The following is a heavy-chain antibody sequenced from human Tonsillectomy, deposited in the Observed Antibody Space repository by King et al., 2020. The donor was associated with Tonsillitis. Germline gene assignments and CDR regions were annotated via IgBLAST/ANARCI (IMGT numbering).Heavy chain of an antibody. D-gene: IGHD1-26*01. V-gene: IGHV3-23*04. CDR1: GFAFSSYA. Sequence: VQLVQSGGGLVQPGGSLRLSCAASGFAFSSYAMSWVRQAPGKGLVWVSTITGSGDMTFYADSVKGRFTISRDNSKNTLNLQTNSLRAEDTAVYYCAKDGGKYRSRVGAIEIWGQGTMVTVCS. J-gene: IGHJ3*02. CDR3: AKDGGKYRSRVGAIEI. CDR2: ITGSGDMT.